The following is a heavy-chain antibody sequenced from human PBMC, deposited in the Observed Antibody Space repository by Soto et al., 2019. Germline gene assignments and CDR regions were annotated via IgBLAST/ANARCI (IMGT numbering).Heavy chain of an antibody. CDR3: ARRGQEGPGLAH. CDR2: INTDGSST. Sequence: EVQLVESGGNLVQPGGSLRLSCAASGFTFSSYWMHWVRQAPGKGLVWVSRINTDGSSTSYVDSVKGRFTISRDNAKNTLYLQVNSLSVEDPAVYYCARRGQEGPGLAHWGQGTLVTVSS. V-gene: IGHV3-74*01. CDR1: GFTFSSYW. J-gene: IGHJ5*02.